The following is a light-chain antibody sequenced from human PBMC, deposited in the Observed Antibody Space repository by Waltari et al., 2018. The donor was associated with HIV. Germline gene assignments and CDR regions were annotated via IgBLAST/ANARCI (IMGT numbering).Light chain of an antibody. CDR3: QQTNSFPIT. J-gene: IGKJ5*01. CDR1: QGIANW. CDR2: GAS. V-gene: IGKV1D-12*01. Sequence: DIQMTQFPSSVSASVGDRVTMTCRATQGIANWVAWYQRKPGRAPKLLIHGASILREGVPSRCSGSGSGTVFTLTINTLHPEDFATYFCQQTNSFPITFGRGTRLDSK.